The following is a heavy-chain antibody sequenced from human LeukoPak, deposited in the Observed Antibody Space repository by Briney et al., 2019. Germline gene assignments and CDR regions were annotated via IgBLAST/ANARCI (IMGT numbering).Heavy chain of an antibody. CDR3: ASLRGYSYGYPTNAFDI. CDR2: IYYSGST. CDR1: GGSISSSSYY. V-gene: IGHV4-39*01. D-gene: IGHD5-18*01. Sequence: SETLSLTCTVSGGSISSSSYYWGWIRQPPGKGLEWIGSIYYSGSTYYNPSLKSRVTISVDTSKNQFSLKLSSVTAADTAVYYCASLRGYSYGYPTNAFDIWGQGTMVTVSS. J-gene: IGHJ3*02.